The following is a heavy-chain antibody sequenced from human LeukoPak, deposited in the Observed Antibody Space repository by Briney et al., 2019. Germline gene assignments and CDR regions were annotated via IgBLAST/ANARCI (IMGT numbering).Heavy chain of an antibody. Sequence: GGSLRLSCAASGFTFDDYAMHWVRQAPGKGLEWVSAISGSGGSTYYADSVKGRFTISRDNSKNTLYLQMNSLRAEDTAVYYCAKVIVSYYELDYWGQGTLVTVSS. V-gene: IGHV3-23*01. CDR3: AKVIVSYYELDY. J-gene: IGHJ4*02. CDR1: GFTFDDYA. CDR2: ISGSGGST. D-gene: IGHD3-22*01.